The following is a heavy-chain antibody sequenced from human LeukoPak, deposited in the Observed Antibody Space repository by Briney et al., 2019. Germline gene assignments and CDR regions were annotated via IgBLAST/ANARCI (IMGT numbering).Heavy chain of an antibody. CDR2: IYYTGST. CDR1: GGSLSSSSYY. Sequence: SETLSLTCTISGGSLSSSSYYWGWIRQPPGTGLEWIGSIYYTGSTYYSASLESRVTISVDTPKDQFSLKLSSVAAADTAVYYCARHFSSGWVYYSGMDVWGQGTTVAVSS. D-gene: IGHD6-19*01. CDR3: ARHFSSGWVYYSGMDV. V-gene: IGHV4-39*01. J-gene: IGHJ6*02.